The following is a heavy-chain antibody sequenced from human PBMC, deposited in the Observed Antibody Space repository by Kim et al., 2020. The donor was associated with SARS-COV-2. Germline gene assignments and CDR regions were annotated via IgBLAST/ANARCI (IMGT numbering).Heavy chain of an antibody. J-gene: IGHJ3*02. CDR1: GGTFSSYA. CDR3: ARDLVGVGDVGGDAFDI. V-gene: IGHV1-69*13. CDR2: IIPIFGTA. Sequence: SVKVSCKASGGTFSSYAISWVRQAPGQGLEWMGGIIPIFGTANYAQKFQGRVTITADESTSTAYMELSSLRSEDTAVYYCARDLVGVGDVGGDAFDIWGQGTMVTVSS. D-gene: IGHD1-26*01.